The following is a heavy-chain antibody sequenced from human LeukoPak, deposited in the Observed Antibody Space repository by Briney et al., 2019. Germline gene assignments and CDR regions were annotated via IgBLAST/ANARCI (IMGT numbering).Heavy chain of an antibody. D-gene: IGHD3-16*01. CDR3: ASGLYRSFRLRIDY. CDR2: VFYSGSA. CDR1: GGSISSSSYY. J-gene: IGHJ4*02. V-gene: IGHV4-39*01. Sequence: SETLSLTCTVSGGSISSSSYYWGWIRQPPGKGLEWIGSVFYSGSASYNPSLKSRVTISVDMSKNQVSLKLRSVTAADTAVYYCASGLYRSFRLRIDYWGQGTLVTVSS.